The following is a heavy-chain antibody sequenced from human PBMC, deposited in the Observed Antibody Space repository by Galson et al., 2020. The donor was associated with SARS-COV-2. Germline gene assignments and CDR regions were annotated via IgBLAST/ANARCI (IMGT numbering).Heavy chain of an antibody. CDR1: GFTFSSYS. CDR3: ASASSVVIAH. D-gene: IGHD2-21*01. J-gene: IGHJ2*01. CDR2: ISSSSYI. V-gene: IGHV3-21*01. Sequence: GESLKISCAASGFTFSSYSMNWVRQAPGKGLEWVSSISSSSYIYYADSVKGRFTISRDNAKNSLYLQMNSLRAEDTAVYYCASASSVVIAHWSRGTLVTVSS.